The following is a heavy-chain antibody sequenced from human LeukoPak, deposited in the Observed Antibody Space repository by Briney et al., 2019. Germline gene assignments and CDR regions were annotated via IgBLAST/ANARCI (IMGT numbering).Heavy chain of an antibody. D-gene: IGHD6-19*01. CDR1: GFTFSSNY. V-gene: IGHV3-53*01. CDR3: ASDAVADGRYYGMVV. J-gene: IGHJ6*02. CDR2: IYSGGST. Sequence: PGGSLRLSCAASGFTFSSNYMSWVRQAPGKGLEWVSVIYSGGSTYYADSVKGRFTIPRDNSKTTLYLQMNSLRAEDTAVYYCASDAVADGRYYGMVVWGQGTTVTVSS.